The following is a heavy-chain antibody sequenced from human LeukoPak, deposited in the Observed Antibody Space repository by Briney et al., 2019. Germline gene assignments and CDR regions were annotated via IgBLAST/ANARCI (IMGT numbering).Heavy chain of an antibody. CDR2: ISSSSSYI. V-gene: IGHV3-21*01. J-gene: IGHJ6*02. CDR3: ARGREYYYGMDV. CDR1: GFPFSSYA. Sequence: GGSLRLSCSASGFPFSSYAMHWVRQAPGKGLEWVSSISSSSSYIYYADSVKGRFTISRDNAKNSLYLQMNSLRAEDTAVYYCARGREYYYGMDVWGQGTTVTVSS.